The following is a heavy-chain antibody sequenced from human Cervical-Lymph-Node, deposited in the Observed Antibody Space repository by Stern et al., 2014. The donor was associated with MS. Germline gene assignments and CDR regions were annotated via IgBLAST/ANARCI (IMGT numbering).Heavy chain of an antibody. V-gene: IGHV1-18*04. D-gene: IGHD6-19*01. CDR1: GYTFTSYD. CDR3: ARDLGEQWLVQGLFDY. Sequence: QVQLVQSGAEVKKPGASVKVSCKASGYTFTSYDISWVRQAPGQGLEWMGWVRAYNGDTKYAQKFQGRVTMTTDTSTSTAYMELRSLRSDDTAVYYCARDLGEQWLVQGLFDYWGQGTLVTVST. CDR2: VRAYNGDT. J-gene: IGHJ4*02.